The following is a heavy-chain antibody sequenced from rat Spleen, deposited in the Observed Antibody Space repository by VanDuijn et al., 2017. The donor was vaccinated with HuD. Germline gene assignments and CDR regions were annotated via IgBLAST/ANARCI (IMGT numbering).Heavy chain of an antibody. V-gene: IGHV5-31*01. J-gene: IGHJ4*01. CDR1: GFTFNNYW. D-gene: IGHD1-12*03. CDR3: TRDMDGYRDA. CDR2: ITNTGGST. Sequence: EVQLVESGGGLVQPGRSLKLSCAASGFTFNNYWMTWIRQAPGKGLEWVASITNTGGSTYYPDSVKGRFTISRDNAKSTLYLQMNSLRSEDTATYYCTRDMDGYRDAWGQGASVTVSS.